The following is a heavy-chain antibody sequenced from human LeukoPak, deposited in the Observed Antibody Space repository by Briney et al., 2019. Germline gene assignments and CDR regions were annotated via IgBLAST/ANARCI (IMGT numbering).Heavy chain of an antibody. CDR2: IYYSGST. Sequence: SATLSLTCTVSGGSISSYYWSWIRQPPGKGLEWIGYIYYSGSTNYNPSLKSRVTISVDTSKNQFSLKLSSVTAADTAVYYCARRIDRYCSSTSCDHNYYYYGMDVWGQGTTVTVSS. CDR1: GGSISSYY. J-gene: IGHJ6*02. CDR3: ARRIDRYCSSTSCDHNYYYYGMDV. D-gene: IGHD2-2*01. V-gene: IGHV4-59*08.